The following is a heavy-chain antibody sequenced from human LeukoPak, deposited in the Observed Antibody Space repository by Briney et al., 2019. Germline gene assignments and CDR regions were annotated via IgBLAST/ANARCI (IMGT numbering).Heavy chain of an antibody. CDR2: IGGSGANR. J-gene: IGHJ6*02. V-gene: IGHV3-23*01. D-gene: IGHD1-26*01. CDR1: GFTFSSYA. Sequence: PGGSLRLSCAASGFTFSSYAMTWVRQAPGKGLEWVSTIGGSGANRYHADSVKGRFTISRDNSKNTVDPQMNSLRAEDTAVYYCATMGLGLYYYDLDVWGQGIMVTVSS. CDR3: ATMGLGLYYYDLDV.